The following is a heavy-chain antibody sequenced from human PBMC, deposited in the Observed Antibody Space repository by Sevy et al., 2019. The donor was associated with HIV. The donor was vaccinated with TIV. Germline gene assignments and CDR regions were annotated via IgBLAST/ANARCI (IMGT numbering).Heavy chain of an antibody. CDR1: GGSFSAYY. D-gene: IGHD6-19*01. CDR3: ARVYSSAPHFDI. V-gene: IGHV4-34*01. J-gene: IGHJ3*02. CDR2: INRSGST. Sequence: SETLSLTCGVSGGSFSAYYWSWIRQPPGKGLEWFGEINRSGSTNYNPSLKSRVTISVDTSKNQFSLNLSSVTAADTAVYYCARVYSSAPHFDIWGQGTMVTVSS.